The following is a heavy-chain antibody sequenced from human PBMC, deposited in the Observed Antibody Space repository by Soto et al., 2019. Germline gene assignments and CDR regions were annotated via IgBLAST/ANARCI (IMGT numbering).Heavy chain of an antibody. CDR1: GGSISSNSYY. CDR2: IYYSGST. J-gene: IGHJ4*02. CDR3: ARGGAPYIIGWYAFDC. Sequence: LSLTCSVSGGSISSNSYYWVWIRQPPGKGLEWIGSIYYSGSTYYSPSLKSRVTISVDTSKNQFSLKLNSVTAADTAVYYCARGGAPYIIGWYAFDCWGQGTLVTVSS. D-gene: IGHD6-19*01. V-gene: IGHV4-39*01.